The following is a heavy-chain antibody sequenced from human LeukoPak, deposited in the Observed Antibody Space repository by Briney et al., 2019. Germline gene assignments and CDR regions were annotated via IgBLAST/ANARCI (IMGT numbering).Heavy chain of an antibody. D-gene: IGHD3-10*01. Sequence: QAGGSLRLSCAGSGFSFSSYGMHWVRQAPGKGLEWMAFIRSDGSNKYYADSVKGRFTISRDNSKNTLYLQMNSLRAEDTAVYYCAKDRFFYGSGRMTVTPFDYWGQGTLVTVSS. CDR3: AKDRFFYGSGRMTVTPFDY. V-gene: IGHV3-30*02. J-gene: IGHJ4*02. CDR2: IRSDGSNK. CDR1: GFSFSSYG.